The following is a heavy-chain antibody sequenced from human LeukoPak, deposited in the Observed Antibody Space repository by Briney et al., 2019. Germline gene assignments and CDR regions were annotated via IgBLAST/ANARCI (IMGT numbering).Heavy chain of an antibody. D-gene: IGHD2-8*01. CDR1: GFTFSSYS. CDR2: ISSSSSYI. Sequence: MSGGSLRLSSAASGFTFSSYSMNWVRQAPGKGLEWVSSISSSSSYIYYADSVKGRFTISRDNAKNSLYLQMNSLRAEDTAVYYCARTVLMGRDMDVWGKGTTVTVSS. J-gene: IGHJ6*03. V-gene: IGHV3-21*01. CDR3: ARTVLMGRDMDV.